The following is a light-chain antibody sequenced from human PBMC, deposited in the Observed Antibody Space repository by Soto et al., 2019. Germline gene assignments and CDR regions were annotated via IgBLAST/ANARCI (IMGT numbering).Light chain of an antibody. CDR3: LQDYNYPRT. J-gene: IGKJ1*01. V-gene: IGKV1-6*01. Sequence: QXXXSPSXXSASXGDRVTITCRASQGIRNDLGWYQQKPGKAPKLLIYAASSLQSGVPSRFSGSGSGTDFTLTISSLQPEDFATYYCLQDYNYPRTFGQGTKVDI. CDR1: QGIRND. CDR2: AAS.